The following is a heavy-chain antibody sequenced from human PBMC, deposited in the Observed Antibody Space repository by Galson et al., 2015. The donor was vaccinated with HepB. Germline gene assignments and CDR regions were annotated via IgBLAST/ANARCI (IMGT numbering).Heavy chain of an antibody. Sequence: SETLSLTCTVSGGSISSSSYYWGWIRQPPGKGLEWIGSIYYSGSTYYNPSLKSRVTISVDTSKNQFSLKLSSVTAADTAVYYCAGRSGGYSSGWTQWGQGTLVTVSS. CDR1: GGSISSSSYY. J-gene: IGHJ4*02. CDR3: AGRSGGYSSGWTQ. D-gene: IGHD6-19*01. CDR2: IYYSGST. V-gene: IGHV4-39*01.